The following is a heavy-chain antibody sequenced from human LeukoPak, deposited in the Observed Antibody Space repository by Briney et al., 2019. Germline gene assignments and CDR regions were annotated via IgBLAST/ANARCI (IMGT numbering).Heavy chain of an antibody. V-gene: IGHV4-59*01. CDR2: IYHSGST. J-gene: IGHJ5*02. CDR3: ARDVGRVNWFDH. CDR1: GGSISGYY. Sequence: PSETLSLACTVSGGSISGYYWSWIRQPPGKGLEWFGYIYHSGSTYYNPSLKSRVTISVDTSKNQFSLKLRSVTAADTAVYYCARDVGRVNWFDHWGRGTLVTVSS.